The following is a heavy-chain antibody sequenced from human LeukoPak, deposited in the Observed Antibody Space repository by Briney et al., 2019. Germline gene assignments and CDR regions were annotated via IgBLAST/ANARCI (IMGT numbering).Heavy chain of an antibody. CDR3: ARFRNDFWTGYPSDAFDI. CDR2: ISGSGRGGIP. D-gene: IGHD3/OR15-3a*01. V-gene: IGHV3-23*01. J-gene: IGHJ3*02. Sequence: GGSLRLSCAASGFTLTSYATSWVRQAPGKGLEWVSSISGSGRGGIPSYADSVKGRSTISRDNSRNTLYLQLNSLRVEDTALYYCARFRNDFWTGYPSDAFDIWGQGTMVTVSS. CDR1: GFTLTSYA.